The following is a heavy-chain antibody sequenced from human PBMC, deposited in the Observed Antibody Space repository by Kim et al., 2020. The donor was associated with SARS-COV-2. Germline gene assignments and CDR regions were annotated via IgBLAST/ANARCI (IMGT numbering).Heavy chain of an antibody. CDR1: GFTFSSHA. CDR3: AKAGYPWGSLYTTTFDY. J-gene: IGHJ4*01. Sequence: GGSLRLSCAASGFTFSSHAMNWVRQVPGKGLEWVAEIIFNGARPYYDESAKGRFTITRDNSKNTLYLKMNSLRAEDTAVYYCAKAGYPWGSLYTTTFDY. CDR2: IIFNGARP. D-gene: IGHD3-16*01. V-gene: IGHV3-23*01.